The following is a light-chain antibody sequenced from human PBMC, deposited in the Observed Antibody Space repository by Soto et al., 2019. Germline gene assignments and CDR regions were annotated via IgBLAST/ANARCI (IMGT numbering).Light chain of an antibody. Sequence: EIVLTQSPATLSLSPGERATLSCRASQSVSNYLAWYQQKPGQAPRLLMYDTSNRAPGIPARFSGSGSGTDFTLTISSLEPEGFAVNFYQQRRQFLWTFGEGTKVDI. CDR1: QSVSNY. V-gene: IGKV3-11*01. CDR3: QQRRQFLWT. CDR2: DTS. J-gene: IGKJ1*01.